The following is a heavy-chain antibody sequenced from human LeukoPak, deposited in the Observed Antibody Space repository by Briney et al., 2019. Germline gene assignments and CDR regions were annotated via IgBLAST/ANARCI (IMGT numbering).Heavy chain of an antibody. Sequence: PGGSLRLSCAASRFTFSSYSMNWVRQAPGKGLEWVSSISSSSSYIYYADSVKGRFTISRDNAKNSLYLQMNSLRAEDTAVYYCARGPFGGRYGMDVWGQGTTVTVSS. J-gene: IGHJ6*02. V-gene: IGHV3-21*01. CDR3: ARGPFGGRYGMDV. CDR1: RFTFSSYS. D-gene: IGHD3-16*01. CDR2: ISSSSSYI.